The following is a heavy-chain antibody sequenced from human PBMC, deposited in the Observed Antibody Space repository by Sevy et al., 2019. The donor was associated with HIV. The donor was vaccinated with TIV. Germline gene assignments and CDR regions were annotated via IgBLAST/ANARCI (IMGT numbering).Heavy chain of an antibody. V-gene: IGHV3-30-3*01. CDR3: ARGPEWELTSFLSH. D-gene: IGHD1-26*01. CDR1: GFTFRTYA. J-gene: IGHJ4*02. CDR2: ISSNGDNA. Sequence: GGSLRLSCAASGFTFRTYAFHWVRQTPGRGLEWIGLISSNGDNAFYANSVRGRFTNSRDNSMNTLYLRMTSLTPDDTAVYYCARGPEWELTSFLSHWGQGTLVTVSS.